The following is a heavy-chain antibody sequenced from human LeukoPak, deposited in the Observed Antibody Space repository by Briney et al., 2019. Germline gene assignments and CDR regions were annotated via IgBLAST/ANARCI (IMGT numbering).Heavy chain of an antibody. CDR2: ISDSGGST. J-gene: IGHJ4*02. Sequence: GGSLRLSCAASGFTFSNYAMSWVRQAPGKGLEWVSSISDSGGSTYYADSVKGRFTISRDNSNNTLYVQMNSLRAEDTAVYYCASRNSAYWGQGTLVTVSS. CDR1: GFTFSNYA. V-gene: IGHV3-23*01. CDR3: ASRNSAY. D-gene: IGHD1-7*01.